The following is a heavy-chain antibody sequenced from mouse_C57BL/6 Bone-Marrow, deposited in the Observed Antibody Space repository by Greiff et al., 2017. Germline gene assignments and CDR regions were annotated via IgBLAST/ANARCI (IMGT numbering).Heavy chain of an antibody. V-gene: IGHV1-42*01. Sequence: VQLQQSGPELVKPGASVKISCKASGYSFTGYYMNWVKQSPEKSLEWIGEINPSTGGTTYNQKFKAKATLTVDKSSSTAYMQLKSLTAEDAAFYYCARGGDYWGQGTTLTVSS. CDR3: ARGGDY. CDR1: GYSFTGYY. J-gene: IGHJ2*01. CDR2: INPSTGGT.